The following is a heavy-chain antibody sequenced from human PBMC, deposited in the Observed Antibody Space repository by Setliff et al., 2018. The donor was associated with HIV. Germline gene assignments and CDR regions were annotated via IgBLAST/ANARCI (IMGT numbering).Heavy chain of an antibody. Sequence: SETLSLTCTVSGGSISSSNYYWGWIRQPPGKGLDWIGSIYYSGSTYYNPSLKSRVTISVDTSKNQFSLKLSSVTAADTAVYYCARHWSVDTAMDFDYWGQGTLVTVSS. V-gene: IGHV4-39*01. CDR3: ARHWSVDTAMDFDY. J-gene: IGHJ4*02. D-gene: IGHD5-18*01. CDR1: GGSISSSNYY. CDR2: IYYSGST.